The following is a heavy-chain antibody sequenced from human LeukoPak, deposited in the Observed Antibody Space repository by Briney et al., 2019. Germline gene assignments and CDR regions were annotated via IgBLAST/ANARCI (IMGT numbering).Heavy chain of an antibody. CDR2: ISAYSGNT. J-gene: IGHJ4*02. D-gene: IGHD3-16*01. V-gene: IGHV1-18*01. CDR3: ARGADTGSYGSLVYFEY. Sequence: ASVKVSCKASGYTFTSYGIRWVRQAPGQGLEWMGLISAYSGNTNFAQKLQGRVTMTTDTSTSTAYMELRSLRSDDTAVYFCARGADTGSYGSLVYFEYWGQGTLVTVSS. CDR1: GYTFTSYG.